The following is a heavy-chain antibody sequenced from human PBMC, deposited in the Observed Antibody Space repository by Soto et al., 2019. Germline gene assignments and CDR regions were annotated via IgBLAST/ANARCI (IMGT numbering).Heavy chain of an antibody. CDR3: ATLRSPGGYGSGSYYPYYFDY. CDR1: GYSFTSYW. J-gene: IGHJ4*02. V-gene: IGHV5-51*01. D-gene: IGHD3-10*01. Sequence: EVQLVQSGAEVKKPGESLKISCKGSGYSFTSYWIGWVRQMPGKGLEWMGIIYPGDSDTRYSPSLQGQVTISADKSISTAYLQWSSLKASDPAMYYCATLRSPGGYGSGSYYPYYFDYWGQGTLVTVSS. CDR2: IYPGDSDT.